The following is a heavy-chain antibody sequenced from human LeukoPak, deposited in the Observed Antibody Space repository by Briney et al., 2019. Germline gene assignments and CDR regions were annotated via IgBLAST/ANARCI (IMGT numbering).Heavy chain of an antibody. D-gene: IGHD6-19*01. Sequence: PGGSLRLSCAASGFTFSSYPISWVRQPPGKGLEWVSAITASGDSTYYADSVKGRFTISRDNTDNSLFLQMSSLRAEDTAVYYCARERRQWQPFDIWGQGTMVTVSS. CDR3: ARERRQWQPFDI. V-gene: IGHV3-23*01. J-gene: IGHJ3*02. CDR2: ITASGDST. CDR1: GFTFSSYP.